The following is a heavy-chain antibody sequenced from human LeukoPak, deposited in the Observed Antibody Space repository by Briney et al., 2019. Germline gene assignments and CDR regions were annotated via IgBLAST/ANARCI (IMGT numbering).Heavy chain of an antibody. CDR3: AKAEDVLLWFGELLY. CDR2: IRSKAYGGTT. V-gene: IGHV3-49*04. CDR1: GFTFGDSA. Sequence: GGSLRLSCTASGFTFGDSAMSWVRQAPGKGLEWVGFIRSKAYGGTTEYAASVKGRFTISRDDSKSIAYLQMKSLKTQDTAVYYCAKAEDVLLWFGELLYWGQGTLVTVSS. D-gene: IGHD3-10*01. J-gene: IGHJ4*02.